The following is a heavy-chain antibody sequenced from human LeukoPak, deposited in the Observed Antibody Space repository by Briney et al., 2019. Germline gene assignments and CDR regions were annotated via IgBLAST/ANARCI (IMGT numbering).Heavy chain of an antibody. V-gene: IGHV3-30-3*01. Sequence: GGSLRLSCAASGFSFSNYAMHWVRQAPGKGLEWVAVISYDGSNKYYADSVKGRFTISRDNSKNTLYLQMNSLRVEDTAVYYCGKSEVTIPDSHWGQGTPVTVSS. J-gene: IGHJ4*01. CDR1: GFSFSNYA. CDR2: ISYDGSNK. CDR3: GKSEVTIPDSH. D-gene: IGHD2-21*02.